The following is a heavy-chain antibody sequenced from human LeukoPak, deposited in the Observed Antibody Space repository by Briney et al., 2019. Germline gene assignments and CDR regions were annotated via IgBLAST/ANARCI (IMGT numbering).Heavy chain of an antibody. D-gene: IGHD3-9*01. CDR3: ARVRGSYDILTGYDY. CDR2: IYQTGAT. J-gene: IGHJ4*02. V-gene: IGHV4-59*12. CDR1: GGSISNYY. Sequence: SETLSLTRIVSGGSISNYYWSWFRQPPGNGLEWIGYIYQTGATSYNPSLKSRVTISIDTSKNQFSLKLSSVTAADTAVYYCARVRGSYDILTGYDYWGQGTLVTVSS.